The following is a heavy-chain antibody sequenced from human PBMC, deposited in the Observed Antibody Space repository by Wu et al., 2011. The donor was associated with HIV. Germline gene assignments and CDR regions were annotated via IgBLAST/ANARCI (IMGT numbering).Heavy chain of an antibody. CDR1: DTPSPATT. D-gene: IGHD2-2*01. Sequence: SGAEVKKPGPQRRSPARLLDTPSPATTYTGCDRPPGQGLEWMGWIDPKSGGTNSAQKFQGRVTMTRDTSISAAYMELRRLRSDDTAVYYCARAPAATYYMDVWGKGTTVTVSS. CDR3: ARAPAATYYMDV. J-gene: IGHJ6*03. V-gene: IGHV1-2*02. CDR2: IDPKSGGT.